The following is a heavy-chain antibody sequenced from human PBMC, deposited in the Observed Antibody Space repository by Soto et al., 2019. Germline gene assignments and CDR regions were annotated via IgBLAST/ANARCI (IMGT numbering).Heavy chain of an antibody. D-gene: IGHD1-7*01. Sequence: ESGGGLIQPGGSLRLSCAASGFTFSSYAMNWVRQAPGKGLEWVSGISGSGGSTYYADSVKGRFTISRDNSKNTLYLQMNSLRAEDTAVYYCARERYNWNYFCFDPWGQGTLVTVSS. V-gene: IGHV3-23*01. CDR2: ISGSGGST. CDR3: ARERYNWNYFCFDP. CDR1: GFTFSSYA. J-gene: IGHJ5*02.